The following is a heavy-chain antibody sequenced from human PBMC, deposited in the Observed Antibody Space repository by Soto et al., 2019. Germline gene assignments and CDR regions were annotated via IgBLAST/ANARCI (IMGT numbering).Heavy chain of an antibody. CDR1: GGTFSSYA. V-gene: IGHV1-69*13. CDR2: IIPIFGTA. Sequence: ASVKVSCKASGGTFSSYAISWVRQAPGQGLEWMGGIIPIFGTANYAQKFQGRVTITADESTSTAYMELSSLRSEDTAVYYCARPAVSQNYYDSSGYYYTRYYYGMDVWGQGTTVTVSS. D-gene: IGHD3-22*01. CDR3: ARPAVSQNYYDSSGYYYTRYYYGMDV. J-gene: IGHJ6*02.